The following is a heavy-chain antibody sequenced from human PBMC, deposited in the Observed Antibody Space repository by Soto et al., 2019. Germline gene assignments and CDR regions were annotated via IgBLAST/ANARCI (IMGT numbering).Heavy chain of an antibody. D-gene: IGHD1-26*01. Sequence: PSETLSLTYGVSGYSISSSNWWSWLRQPAGRGLEWIGYIYHSGTTYYNPSLKSRVTMSVDTSKNQFSLKLTSVTAVDTAVYYCARREIQGPIDYWGQGTLVTVSS. CDR1: GYSISSSNW. J-gene: IGHJ4*02. V-gene: IGHV4-28*01. CDR2: IYHSGTT. CDR3: ARREIQGPIDY.